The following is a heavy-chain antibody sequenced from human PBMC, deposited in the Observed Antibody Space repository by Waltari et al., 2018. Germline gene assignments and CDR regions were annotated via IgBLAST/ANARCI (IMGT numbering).Heavy chain of an antibody. V-gene: IGHV1-2*02. J-gene: IGHJ3*02. CDR2: INPKSGGT. CDR3: ASPAGPDDPFDI. D-gene: IGHD3-10*01. Sequence: QVQLVQSGAEVKKPGASVQVSCKAPGCTFHGYYRPWVRQAPGQGLEWMGWINPKSGGTNYGQKFQGRVTMTRDTSISTAYMELSRLRSDATAVYYCASPAGPDDPFDIWGRGTMVTVSS. CDR1: GCTFHGYY.